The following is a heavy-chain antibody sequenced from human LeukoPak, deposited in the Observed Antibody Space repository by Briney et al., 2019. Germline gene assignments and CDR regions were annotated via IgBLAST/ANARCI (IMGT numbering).Heavy chain of an antibody. Sequence: SETLSLTCTVSGVSISSYYWSWVRQPPGKGLEWIGYIYYSGRTNYNPSLKSQVTISVATSKNQFSLKLSSGTAADADAYSCARRNSVTVAFDYWGQGTLVTVSS. CDR2: IYYSGRT. CDR3: ARRNSVTVAFDY. CDR1: GVSISSYY. J-gene: IGHJ4*02. D-gene: IGHD1-14*01. V-gene: IGHV4-59*01.